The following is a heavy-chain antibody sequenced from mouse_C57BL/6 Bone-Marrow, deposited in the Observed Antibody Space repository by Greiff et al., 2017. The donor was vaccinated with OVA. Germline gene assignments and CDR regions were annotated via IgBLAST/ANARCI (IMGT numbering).Heavy chain of an antibody. CDR3: ARSDTTVVPYWYFDV. CDR1: GFNIKDYY. Sequence: EVQLQQSGAELVKPGASVKLSCTASGFNIKDYYMHWVKQRTEQGLEWIGRIDPEGGETKYAPKFQGKATITADTSSNTAYLQLSSLTSEDTAVYYCARSDTTVVPYWYFDVWGTGTTVTVSS. J-gene: IGHJ1*03. CDR2: IDPEGGET. D-gene: IGHD1-1*01. V-gene: IGHV14-2*01.